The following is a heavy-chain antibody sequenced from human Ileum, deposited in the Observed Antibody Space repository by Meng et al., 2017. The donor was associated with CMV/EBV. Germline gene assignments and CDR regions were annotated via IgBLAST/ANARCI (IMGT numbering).Heavy chain of an antibody. CDR3: ASGGYSYGLSQYFDL. V-gene: IGHV3-53*01. CDR2: IYSGGNT. D-gene: IGHD5-18*01. Sequence: ESLKISCAASGFTVSSNYMSWVRQAPGTGLEWVSVIYSGGNTYYADSMKSRCTITRDNSKNTLYFQMNSLRAEDPAVYYCASGGYSYGLSQYFDLWGRGTLVTVSS. CDR1: GFTVSSNY. J-gene: IGHJ2*01.